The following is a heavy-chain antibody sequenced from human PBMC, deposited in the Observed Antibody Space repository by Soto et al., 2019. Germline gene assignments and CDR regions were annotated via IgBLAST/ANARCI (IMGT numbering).Heavy chain of an antibody. CDR3: ARATMIGLLSS. J-gene: IGHJ5*02. CDR2: IYSGGST. CDR1: GFAVSSNF. D-gene: IGHD3-22*01. Sequence: EVQLVESGGGLVQPGGSLRLSCAASGFAVSSNFMSWVRQAPGKGLEWVSVIYSGGSTYYADSVKGRFTISRDNSENTLYLQMNSLRAEDTAIYFCARATMIGLLSSSGQGTLVTVSS. V-gene: IGHV3-66*01.